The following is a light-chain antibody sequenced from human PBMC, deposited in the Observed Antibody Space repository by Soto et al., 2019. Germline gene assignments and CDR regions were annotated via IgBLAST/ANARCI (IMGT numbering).Light chain of an antibody. V-gene: IGKV3-15*01. CDR1: QSVRSN. J-gene: IGKJ1*01. CDR2: DAS. Sequence: EKVMMQSLATLSVSPGERATLSCRASQSVRSNLAWYQQKPGQPPRLLIYDASTRATGIPSRFSGSGSGTEFTLTISSLKSEDFAVYYCQQYDNWPRTFGQGTKLDIK. CDR3: QQYDNWPRT.